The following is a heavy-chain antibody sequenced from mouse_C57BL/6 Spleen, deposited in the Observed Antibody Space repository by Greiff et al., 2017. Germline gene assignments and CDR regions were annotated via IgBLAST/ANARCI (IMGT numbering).Heavy chain of an antibody. CDR1: GFTFSSYA. V-gene: IGHV5-4*01. CDR3: ARSYYYGRTPYFDV. J-gene: IGHJ1*03. Sequence: EVHLVESGGGLVKPGGSLKLSCAASGFTFSSYAMSWVRQTPEKRLEWVATISDGGSYTYYPDNVKGRFTITRDNAKNNLYLQMSHLKSEDTAMYYCARSYYYGRTPYFDVWGTGTTVTVSS. CDR2: ISDGGSYT. D-gene: IGHD1-1*01.